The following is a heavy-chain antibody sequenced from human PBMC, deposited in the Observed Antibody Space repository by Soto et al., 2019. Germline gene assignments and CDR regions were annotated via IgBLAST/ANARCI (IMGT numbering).Heavy chain of an antibody. D-gene: IGHD5-18*01. CDR2: MNPNGGKT. CDR1: GYTFTTYD. CDR3: ARDVGGYSYGLYYHYGMDV. Sequence: QVQLIQSGAEVKKPGASVKVSCKASGYTFTTYDINWVRQAPGQGLEWMGWMNPNGGKTEYAQKFQGRVTMTRNNALSTAYMEVRSLTSEDTSVYYCARDVGGYSYGLYYHYGMDVWGQGTTVIVSS. V-gene: IGHV1-8*01. J-gene: IGHJ6*02.